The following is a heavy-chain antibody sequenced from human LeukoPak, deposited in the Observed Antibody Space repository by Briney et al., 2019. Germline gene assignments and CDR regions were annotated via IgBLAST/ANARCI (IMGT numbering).Heavy chain of an antibody. CDR2: ISAYNGNT. CDR1: GYTFTSYA. V-gene: IGHV1-18*01. CDR3: ARDDYDSLPYYFDF. D-gene: IGHD3-22*01. J-gene: IGHJ4*02. Sequence: GASVKVSCKASGYTFTSYAISWVRQAPGQGLEWLGWISAYNGNTHYAQKLQGRLTLTTDTSANTAYMELRSLRSDDTAVYFCARDDYDSLPYYFDFWGQGTLVTVSS.